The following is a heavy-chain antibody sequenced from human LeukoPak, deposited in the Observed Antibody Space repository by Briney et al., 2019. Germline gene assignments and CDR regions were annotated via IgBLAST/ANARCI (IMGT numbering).Heavy chain of an antibody. CDR1: GFTFSSYW. CDR3: XXXXXXXXXXGXCYSKLCFDY. D-gene: IGHD2-15*01. Sequence: PGGSLRLSCAASGFTFSSYWMSWVRQAPGKGLEWVANIKQDGSEKYYVDSVKGRFTISRDNAKNSLYLQMNSLRAEDTAVYYXXXXXXXXXXXGXCYSKLCFDYWGQGTLVTVSS. CDR2: IKQDGSEK. V-gene: IGHV3-7*01. J-gene: IGHJ4*02.